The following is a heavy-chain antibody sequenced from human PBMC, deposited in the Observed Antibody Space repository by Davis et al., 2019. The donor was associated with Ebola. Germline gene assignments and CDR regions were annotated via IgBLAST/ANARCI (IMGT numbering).Heavy chain of an antibody. D-gene: IGHD2-15*01. V-gene: IGHV3-21*01. CDR3: ARGNRYCSGDTCANWLDP. CDR2: ISVSSGYI. CDR1: GFIFSSYT. J-gene: IGHJ5*02. Sequence: GGSLRLSCAASGFIFSSYTMNWVRQAPGKGLEWVSSISVSSGYIYYEDSVKGRFTISRDNAKNSLFLQMNSLRAEDTAVYYCARGNRYCSGDTCANWLDPWGQGTLVTVSS.